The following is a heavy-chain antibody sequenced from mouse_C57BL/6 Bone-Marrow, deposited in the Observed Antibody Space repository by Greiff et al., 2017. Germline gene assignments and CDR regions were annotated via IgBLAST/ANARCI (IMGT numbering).Heavy chain of an antibody. V-gene: IGHV1-69*01. J-gene: IGHJ2*01. CDR3: ARGRRGDY. CDR1: GYTFTSYW. Sequence: VQLQQPGAELVMPGASVKLSCKASGYTFTSYWMHWVKQRPGQGLEWIGEIDPSDSYTNYNQKFKGKSTLTVDKSSSTAYMQLSSLTSEDAAVDYCARGRRGDYWGQGTTLTVSS. CDR2: IDPSDSYT. D-gene: IGHD2-12*01.